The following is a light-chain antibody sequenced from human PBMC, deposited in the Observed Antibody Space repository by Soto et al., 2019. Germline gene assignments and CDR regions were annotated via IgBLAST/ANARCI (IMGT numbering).Light chain of an antibody. CDR2: GAS. Sequence: EIFLTQSPGTLYLYPGARATLSCTASQSVSSSYLAWYQQKPGQAPRLLIYGASSRVTGIPDIFSGSGSGTDFTLTISRLEPEDFAVYYCQQYGSLFTFGPGTKVDIK. J-gene: IGKJ3*01. CDR1: QSVSSSY. CDR3: QQYGSLFT. V-gene: IGKV3-20*01.